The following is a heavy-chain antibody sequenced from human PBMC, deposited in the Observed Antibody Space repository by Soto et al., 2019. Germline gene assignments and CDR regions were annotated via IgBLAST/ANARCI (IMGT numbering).Heavy chain of an antibody. J-gene: IGHJ4*02. D-gene: IGHD2-21*02. CDR3: ARGLMYGGNSGLNY. CDR1: GGSFSGYY. V-gene: IGHV4-34*01. Sequence: SETLSLTCAVYGGSFSGYYWSWIRQPPGKGLEWIGEINHSGSTNYNPSLKSRVTISVDTSKNQFSLKLSSVTAADTAVYYCARGLMYGGNSGLNYWGQGTLVTVSS. CDR2: INHSGST.